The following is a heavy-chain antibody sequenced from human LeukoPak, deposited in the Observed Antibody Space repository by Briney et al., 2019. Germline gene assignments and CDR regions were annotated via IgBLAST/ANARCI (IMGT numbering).Heavy chain of an antibody. V-gene: IGHV4-4*07. Sequence: SETLSLTCTVSGDSISSYYWSWIRQPAGKGLEWIGRIYTSGSTNYNPSLNSRVTMSVDTSKNQLSLKLSSVTAADTAVYYCARDRYGFAFDIWGQGTMVTVSS. D-gene: IGHD3-16*02. CDR2: IYTSGST. CDR3: ARDRYGFAFDI. CDR1: GDSISSYY. J-gene: IGHJ3*02.